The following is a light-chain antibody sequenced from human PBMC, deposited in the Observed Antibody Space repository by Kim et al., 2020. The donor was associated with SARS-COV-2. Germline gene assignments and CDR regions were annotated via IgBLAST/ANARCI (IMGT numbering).Light chain of an antibody. J-gene: IGLJ3*02. CDR3: QSYDRSLSGSVV. CDR1: SSNIGAGYG. V-gene: IGLV1-40*01. Sequence: VTISCTGSSSNIGAGYGVHWYRQLPGTAPKLLIYGNNNRPSGVPDRFSASRSGTSASLAITGLQVEDEADYYCQSYDRSLSGSVVFGGGTQLTVL. CDR2: GNN.